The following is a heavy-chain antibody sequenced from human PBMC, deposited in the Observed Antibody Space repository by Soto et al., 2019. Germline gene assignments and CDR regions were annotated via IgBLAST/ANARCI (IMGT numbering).Heavy chain of an antibody. Sequence: EVQLVESGGGLVQPGRSLRLSCAASGFTFDDYAMHWVRQAPGKGLEWVSGISWNSGSIGYAESVKGRFTISRDNAKNSLYLQMNSLRAEDTALYYCAKDRRSWGTDAFDIWGQGTMVTVSS. J-gene: IGHJ3*02. CDR1: GFTFDDYA. D-gene: IGHD3-16*01. CDR3: AKDRRSWGTDAFDI. CDR2: ISWNSGSI. V-gene: IGHV3-9*01.